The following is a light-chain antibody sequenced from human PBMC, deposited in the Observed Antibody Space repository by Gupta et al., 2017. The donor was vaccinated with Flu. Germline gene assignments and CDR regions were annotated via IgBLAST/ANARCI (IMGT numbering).Light chain of an antibody. J-gene: IGKJ3*01. CDR1: QSVSSN. Sequence: EIVMTQSPATLSVSPGERATLSCRASQSVSSNLAWYKQKPGQAPRLLIYGASTRDTGIPARYRGSGCGKEXTLTSSXRQLGDFAVYYFQQNKNWAPGTFGXWTRVDIK. V-gene: IGKV3-15*01. CDR2: GAS. CDR3: QQNKNWAPGT.